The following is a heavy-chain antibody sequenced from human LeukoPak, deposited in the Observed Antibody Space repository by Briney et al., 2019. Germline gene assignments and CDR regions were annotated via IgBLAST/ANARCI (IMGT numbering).Heavy chain of an antibody. CDR2: IYYSGST. CDR1: GGSISSYY. J-gene: IGHJ6*02. Sequence: PSETLSLTCSVSGGSISSYYWSWIRQPPGKGLEWIGYIYYSGSTNYNPSLKSRVTISVDTSKNQFSLKLSSVTAADTAVYYCARAPPTYDFWSGYYPGYYYYYGMDVWGQGTTVTVSS. V-gene: IGHV4-59*01. CDR3: ARAPPTYDFWSGYYPGYYYYYGMDV. D-gene: IGHD3-3*01.